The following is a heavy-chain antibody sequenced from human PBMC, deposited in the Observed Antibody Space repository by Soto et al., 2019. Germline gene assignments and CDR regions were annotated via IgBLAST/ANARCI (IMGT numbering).Heavy chain of an antibody. CDR2: IYHSGST. V-gene: IGHV4-4*02. Sequence: QVQLQESGPGLVKPSGTLSLTCAVSSGSISRSNWWSWARQPPGKGLEWIGAIYHSGSTNYHPSLKRRVTISGDKSKNQCTLKPGSVTATDTAVYYCARSATSSSWPNWFDPSGQRTLVTVSS. D-gene: IGHD6-13*01. CDR1: SGSISRSNW. J-gene: IGHJ5*02. CDR3: ARSATSSSWPNWFDP.